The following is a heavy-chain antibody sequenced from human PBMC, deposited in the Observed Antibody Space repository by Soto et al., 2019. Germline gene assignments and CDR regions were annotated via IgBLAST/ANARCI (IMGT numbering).Heavy chain of an antibody. CDR1: GYTFTSYH. Sequence: ASVKVSCKGSGYTFTSYHINWVRQATGQGLEWMGWMNPNSGNTGYAQTLQGRVTMTWDTSISTAYMELSSLRFGDTAMYYCARGHISSTKNWLDPWGQGTLVTVS. D-gene: IGHD6-6*01. CDR3: ARGHISSTKNWLDP. J-gene: IGHJ5*02. V-gene: IGHV1-8*01. CDR2: MNPNSGNT.